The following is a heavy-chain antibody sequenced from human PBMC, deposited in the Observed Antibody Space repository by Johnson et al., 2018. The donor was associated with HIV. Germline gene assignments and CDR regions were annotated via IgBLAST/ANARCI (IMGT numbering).Heavy chain of an antibody. V-gene: IGHV3-30*19. CDR3: ARMLVGAYFDYHYAFDI. CDR2: IWYDGSNK. D-gene: IGHD1-26*01. CDR1: GFTFSTYG. J-gene: IGHJ3*02. Sequence: QVQLVESGGGVVQPGRSLRLSCEASGFTFSTYGAHWVRQAPGKGLEWVAGIWYDGSNKYYVDSVKGRFTISRDLSKNTLYLQMNSLRAEDTAVYYCARMLVGAYFDYHYAFDIWGQGTMVTVSS.